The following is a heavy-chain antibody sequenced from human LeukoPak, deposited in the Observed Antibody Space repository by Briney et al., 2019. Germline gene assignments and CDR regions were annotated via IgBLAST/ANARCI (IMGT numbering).Heavy chain of an antibody. D-gene: IGHD5-12*01. CDR1: GGSISSSTYY. V-gene: IGHV4-39*02. CDR2: LYSIGTT. J-gene: IGHJ4*02. CDR3: ARDGGYRAIDY. Sequence: PTETLSLTCTVSGGSISSSTYYWGWIRQPPGKGLEWIYILYSIGTTYYNSSLKSRVTMFVDTSKNQFSLKLISVTAADTAVYYCARDGGYRAIDYWGQGTLVTVSS.